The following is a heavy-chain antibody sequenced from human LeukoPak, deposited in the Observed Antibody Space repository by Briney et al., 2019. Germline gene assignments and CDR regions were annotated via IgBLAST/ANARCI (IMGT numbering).Heavy chain of an antibody. CDR2: ISSGGST. CDR3: SRRAYDGSGYYYVDY. V-gene: IGHV4-39*01. Sequence: SETLSLTCTVSGGSISSSGYYWGWIRQPPGKGLEWIGSISSGGSTHYIPSLKSRVTISVDTPKNQFSLKLSSVTAADTAVYYCSRRAYDGSGYYYVDYWGQGTLVTVSS. J-gene: IGHJ4*02. CDR1: GGSISSSGYY. D-gene: IGHD3-22*01.